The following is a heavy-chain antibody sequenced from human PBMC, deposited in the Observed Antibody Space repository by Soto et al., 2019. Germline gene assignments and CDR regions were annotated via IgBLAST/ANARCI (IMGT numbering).Heavy chain of an antibody. CDR3: ARNPYDSSGYYDAFDI. CDR1: GGTFSSYA. D-gene: IGHD3-22*01. CDR2: IIPIFGTA. V-gene: IGHV1-69*01. Sequence: QVQLVQSGAEVKEPGSSVKVSCKASGGTFSSYAISWVRQAPGQGLEWMGGIIPIFGTANYAQKFQGRVTITADESTSTAYMELSSLRSEGTAVYYCARNPYDSSGYYDAFDIWGQGTMVTVSS. J-gene: IGHJ3*02.